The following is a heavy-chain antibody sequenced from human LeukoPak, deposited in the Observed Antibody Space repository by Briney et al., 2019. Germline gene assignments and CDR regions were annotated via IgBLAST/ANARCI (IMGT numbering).Heavy chain of an antibody. Sequence: GGSLRLSCAASGFSVTSNHMNWVRQAPGKGLEWVSIIYTGGTTHYADSLNDRFTISRDDSINTLYLQKNSLRAEDTAVYYCARDSSSYYFDYWGQGTLVTVSS. CDR1: GFSVTSNH. CDR2: IYTGGTT. J-gene: IGHJ4*02. CDR3: ARDSSSYYFDY. D-gene: IGHD6-6*01. V-gene: IGHV3-66*01.